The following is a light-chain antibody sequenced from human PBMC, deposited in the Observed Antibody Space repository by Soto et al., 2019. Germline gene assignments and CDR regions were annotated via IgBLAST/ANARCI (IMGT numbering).Light chain of an antibody. CDR2: DAS. Sequence: EILFTQSPATLSFFPGEKDTPSCKAGQSFSSYLAWYQQKPGQAPRPLIYDASNRATGVPARFSGSGSGTDFTLTISSLEPEDFAVYYCQQRSTWPFTFGQGTKVDIK. V-gene: IGKV3-11*01. J-gene: IGKJ2*01. CDR3: QQRSTWPFT. CDR1: QSFSSY.